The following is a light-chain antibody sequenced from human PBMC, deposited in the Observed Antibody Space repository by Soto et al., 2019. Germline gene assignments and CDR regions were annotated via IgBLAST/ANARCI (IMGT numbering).Light chain of an antibody. Sequence: DIQMTQSPSTLSGSVGDRVTITCRASQTISSWLAWYQQKPGKAPKLLIYKASTLKSGVPSRFRGSGSGTDFTLTISSLQPEDFATYYCLQHYNYPRTFGQGTKADIK. CDR2: KAS. CDR3: LQHYNYPRT. CDR1: QTISSW. J-gene: IGKJ1*01. V-gene: IGKV1-5*03.